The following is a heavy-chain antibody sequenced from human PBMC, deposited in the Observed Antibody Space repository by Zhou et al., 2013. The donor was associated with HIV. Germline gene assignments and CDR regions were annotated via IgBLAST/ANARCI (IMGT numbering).Heavy chain of an antibody. CDR1: GYTFTSYA. CDR2: INGGNGNT. CDR3: AREVYGDYKPFDY. D-gene: IGHD4-17*01. V-gene: IGHV1-3*01. J-gene: IGHJ4*02. Sequence: QVQLVQSGAEVKKPGASVKVSCKASGYTFTSYAMHWVRQAPGQRLEWMGWINGGNGNTKYSQKVQGRVTITRDTSASTAYMELSSLRSEDTAVYYCAREVYGDYKPFDYWGQGTLVTVSS.